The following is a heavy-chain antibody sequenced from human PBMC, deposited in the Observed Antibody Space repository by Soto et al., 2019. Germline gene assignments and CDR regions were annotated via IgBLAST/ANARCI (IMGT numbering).Heavy chain of an antibody. D-gene: IGHD2-2*01. CDR2: INPSGGST. CDR1: GYSFSGYG. J-gene: IGHJ5*02. CDR3: VRESTPTRWFDP. V-gene: IGHV1-46*03. Sequence: GASVKVSCKASGYSFSGYGITWVRQAPGQGLEWMGVINPSGGSTSYAQNFQGRVTMTRDTSTSTVYMELSSLRSEDTAVYYCVRESTPTRWFDPWGQGTLVT.